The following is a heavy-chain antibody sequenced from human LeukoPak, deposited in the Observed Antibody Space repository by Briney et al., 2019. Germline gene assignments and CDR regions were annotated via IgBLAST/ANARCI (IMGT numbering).Heavy chain of an antibody. V-gene: IGHV3-23*01. J-gene: IGHJ4*02. CDR3: AKDGYVSWAYQLSHFDY. D-gene: IGHD2-2*03. CDR1: AFTFSSYT. CDR2: IINSGGST. Sequence: GGSLSLSCAASAFTFSSYTMSLVRQAPGKGLEWVSAIINSGGSTYYADSVKGRFTISRDNSKNTVYLQMNSLRAEDTAVYYCAKDGYVSWAYQLSHFDYWGQGTLVTVSS.